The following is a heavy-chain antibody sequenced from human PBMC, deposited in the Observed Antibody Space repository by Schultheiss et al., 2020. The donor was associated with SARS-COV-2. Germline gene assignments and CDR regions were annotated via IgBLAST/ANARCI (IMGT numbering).Heavy chain of an antibody. D-gene: IGHD1-1*01. CDR3: ARGGQLLRD. J-gene: IGHJ4*02. Sequence: SETLSLTCAVYGGSFSGYYWSWIRQPPGKGLEWIGSIYYRGSTYYNPSLKSRVTISVDTSKNQFSLKLSSVTAADTAVYFCARGGQLLRDWGQGILVTVSS. CDR2: IYYRGST. V-gene: IGHV4-34*01. CDR1: GGSFSGYY.